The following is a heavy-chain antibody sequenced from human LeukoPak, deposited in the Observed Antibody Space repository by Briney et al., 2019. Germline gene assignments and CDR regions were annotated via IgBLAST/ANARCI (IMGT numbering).Heavy chain of an antibody. CDR2: ISSSSIYI. J-gene: IGHJ4*02. D-gene: IGHD3-10*01. Sequence: GGSLRLICADAGFTFFVYYWNWVLQAPGKGLELVSSISSSSIYIYYADSVKGRFTISRDNANNSLYLQMNSLRAEDTAFYYCARDQIFGHFDNWGQGTLVTVSS. CDR1: GFTFFVYY. CDR3: ARDQIFGHFDN. V-gene: IGHV3-21*01.